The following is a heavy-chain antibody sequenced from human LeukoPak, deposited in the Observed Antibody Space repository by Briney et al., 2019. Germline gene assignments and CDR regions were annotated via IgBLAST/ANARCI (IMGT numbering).Heavy chain of an antibody. CDR3: AGTSSSGLVGGYYFDY. D-gene: IGHD6-19*01. CDR1: GGSISSGSYY. J-gene: IGHJ4*02. V-gene: IGHV4-61*02. CDR2: IYTSGST. Sequence: PSQTLSLTCTVSGGSISSGSYYWSWIRQPAGKGLEWIGRIYTSGSTNYNPSLKSRVTISVDTSKNQSSLKLSSVTAADTAVYYCAGTSSSGLVGGYYFDYWGQGALVTVSS.